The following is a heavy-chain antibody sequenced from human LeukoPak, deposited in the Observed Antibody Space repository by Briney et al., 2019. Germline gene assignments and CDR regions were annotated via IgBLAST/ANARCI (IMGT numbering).Heavy chain of an antibody. J-gene: IGHJ3*02. Sequence: ASVKVSCKASGYTFTGYYMHWVRQAPGQGLEWMGWINPNSGGTNYAQKFQGRVTITRNTSISTAYMELSSLRSEDTAVYYCARVEYHYGSAIWGQGTMVTVSS. V-gene: IGHV1-2*02. D-gene: IGHD3-10*01. CDR2: INPNSGGT. CDR1: GYTFTGYY. CDR3: ARVEYHYGSAI.